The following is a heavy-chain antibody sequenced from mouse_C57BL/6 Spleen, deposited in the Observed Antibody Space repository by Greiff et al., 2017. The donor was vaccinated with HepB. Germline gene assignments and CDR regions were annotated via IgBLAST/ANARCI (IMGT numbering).Heavy chain of an antibody. V-gene: IGHV1-55*01. Sequence: QVQLQQPGAELVKPGASVKMSCKASGYTFTSYWITWVKQRPGQGLEWIGDIYPGSGSTNYNEKFKSKATLTVDTSSSTAYMQLSSLTSEDSAVYYCASNDGRSPAWFAYWGQGTLVTVSA. CDR1: GYTFTSYW. D-gene: IGHD1-1*01. CDR2: IYPGSGST. CDR3: ASNDGRSPAWFAY. J-gene: IGHJ3*01.